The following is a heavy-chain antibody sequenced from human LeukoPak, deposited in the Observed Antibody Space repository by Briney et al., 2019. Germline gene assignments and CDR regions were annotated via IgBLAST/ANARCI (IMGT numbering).Heavy chain of an antibody. D-gene: IGHD5-18*01. V-gene: IGHV5-51*01. CDR3: ARWAGSYGHTYYFDY. Sequence: GESLEISWRGSGYSFTSYWIGWVRQLPGKGLEGMGIIYPGDSDTRYSPSFQGQVTISADKSISTAYLQWSSLKASDTAMYYCARWAGSYGHTYYFDYWGQGTLVTVSS. J-gene: IGHJ4*02. CDR1: GYSFTSYW. CDR2: IYPGDSDT.